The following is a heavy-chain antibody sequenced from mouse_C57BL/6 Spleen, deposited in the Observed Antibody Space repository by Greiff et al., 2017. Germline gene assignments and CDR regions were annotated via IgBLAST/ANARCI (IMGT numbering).Heavy chain of an antibody. CDR1: GYAFTNYL. J-gene: IGHJ2*01. Sequence: QVQLQQSGAELVRPGTSVKVSCKASGYAFTNYLIEWVKQRPGQGLEWIGVINPGSGGTNYNEKFKGKATLTADKSSSTAYMQLSSLTSEDSAVYFCARSITTVVADFDYWGQGTTLTVCS. CDR3: ARSITTVVADFDY. V-gene: IGHV1-54*01. CDR2: INPGSGGT. D-gene: IGHD1-1*01.